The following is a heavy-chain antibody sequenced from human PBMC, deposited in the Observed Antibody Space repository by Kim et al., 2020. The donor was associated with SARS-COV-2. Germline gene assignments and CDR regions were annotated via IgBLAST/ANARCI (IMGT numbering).Heavy chain of an antibody. Sequence: GGSLRLSCAASGFTFSIYAMHWVRRAPGKGLEPVSVISLDGSDNYYADSVKGRFTISRDNSKNTLYLQMNGLRVEDTAEYYCAREHLSYYYGSFSYPDY. D-gene: IGHD3-10*01. J-gene: IGHJ4*01. CDR1: GFTFSIYA. CDR2: ISLDGSDN. V-gene: IGHV3-30*04. CDR3: AREHLSYYYGSFSYPDY.